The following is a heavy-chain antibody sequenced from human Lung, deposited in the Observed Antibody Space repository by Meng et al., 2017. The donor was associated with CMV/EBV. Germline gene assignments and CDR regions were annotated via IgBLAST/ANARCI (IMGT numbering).Heavy chain of an antibody. V-gene: IGHV4-31*03. D-gene: IGHD5-24*01. CDR3: AREAGRDGYATPKFDY. Sequence: QGPLTASGPGLVKPSQPLSLTCTVSGGSIGSGGYYWSWIRQHPGKGLEWIGYIYYTGSTFYNPSLKSRVTISVDTSKNQFSLKLIPATAADTAVYYCAREAGRDGYATPKFDYWGQGTLVTVSS. CDR2: IYYTGST. J-gene: IGHJ4*02. CDR1: GGSIGSGGYY.